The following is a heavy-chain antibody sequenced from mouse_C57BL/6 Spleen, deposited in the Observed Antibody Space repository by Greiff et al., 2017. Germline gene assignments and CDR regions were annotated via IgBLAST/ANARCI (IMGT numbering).Heavy chain of an antibody. CDR1: GFNIKDYY. J-gene: IGHJ4*01. CDR3: ARDLFITTVVAPHYYAMDY. D-gene: IGHD1-1*01. Sequence: EVQLQQSGAELVKPGASVKLSCTASGFNIKDYYMHWVKQRTEQGLEWIGRIDPEDGETKYAPKFQGKATITADTSSNTAYLQLSSLTSEDTAVYYCARDLFITTVVAPHYYAMDYWGQGTSGTVSS. CDR2: IDPEDGET. V-gene: IGHV14-2*01.